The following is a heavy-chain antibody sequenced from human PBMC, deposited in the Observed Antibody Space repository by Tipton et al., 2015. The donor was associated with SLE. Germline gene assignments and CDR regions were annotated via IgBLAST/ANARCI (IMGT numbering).Heavy chain of an antibody. CDR2: INHSGST. CDR3: ARDYLSSGWYSGLYDYYYGMDV. V-gene: IGHV4-34*01. J-gene: IGHJ6*02. Sequence: WIGEINHSGSTNYNPSLKSRVTISVDTSKNQFSLKLSSVTAADTAVYYCARDYLSSGWYSGLYDYYYGMDVWGQGTTVTVSS. D-gene: IGHD6-19*01.